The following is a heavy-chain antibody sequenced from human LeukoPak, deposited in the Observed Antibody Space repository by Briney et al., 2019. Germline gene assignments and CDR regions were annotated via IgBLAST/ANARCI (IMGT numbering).Heavy chain of an antibody. D-gene: IGHD2-2*01. CDR1: GFTFSNYA. J-gene: IGHJ6*02. CDR2: ISGSGGST. CDR3: AKKESRYCSSTSCLIGMDV. Sequence: GGSLRLSCAASGFTFSNYAMSWVRQAPGKGLEWVSAISGSGGSTYYTDSVKGRFTISRDNSKNTLYLQMNSLRAEDTAVYYCAKKESRYCSSTSCLIGMDVWGQGTTVTVSS. V-gene: IGHV3-23*01.